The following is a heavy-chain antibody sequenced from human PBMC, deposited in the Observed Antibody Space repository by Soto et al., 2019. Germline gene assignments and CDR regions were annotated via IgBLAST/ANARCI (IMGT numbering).Heavy chain of an antibody. V-gene: IGHV1-69*01. Sequence: QVQLVQSGAELKKPGSSVKVSCEASGGSFSKKAISWVRQAPGQGPEWMGGINTKFGSTNYAPKFQGRISITADESTNTLYMALSSLTPEDTAVYYCARGASSGFEYWYFDLWGRGTLVSVSS. CDR1: GGSFSKKA. D-gene: IGHD5-12*01. CDR3: ARGASSGFEYWYFDL. CDR2: INTKFGST. J-gene: IGHJ2*01.